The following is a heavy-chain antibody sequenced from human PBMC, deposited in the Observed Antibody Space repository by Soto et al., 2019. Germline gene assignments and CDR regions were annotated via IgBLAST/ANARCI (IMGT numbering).Heavy chain of an antibody. V-gene: IGHV4-59*01. CDR2: IYYSGST. Sequence: SETLSLTCTVSGGSISSYYWSWIRQPPGKGPEWIGYIYYSGSTNYNPSLKSRVTISVDTSKNQFSLKLSSVTAADTAVYYCARSYSGSYRYYFDYWGQGTLVTVSS. CDR3: ARSYSGSYRYYFDY. D-gene: IGHD1-26*01. J-gene: IGHJ4*02. CDR1: GGSISSYY.